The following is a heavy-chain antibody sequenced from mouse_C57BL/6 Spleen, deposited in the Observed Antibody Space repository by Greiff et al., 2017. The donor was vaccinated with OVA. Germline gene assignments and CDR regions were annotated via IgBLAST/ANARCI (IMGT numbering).Heavy chain of an antibody. J-gene: IGHJ4*01. Sequence: VQLKESGGGLVKPGGSLKLSCAASGFTFSSYAMSWVRQTPEKRLEWVATISDGGSYTYYPDNVKGRFTISRDNAKNNLYLQMSHLKSEDTAMYYCARDFTTVVAFYAMDYWGQGTSVTVSS. CDR2: ISDGGSYT. V-gene: IGHV5-4*01. CDR1: GFTFSSYA. CDR3: ARDFTTVVAFYAMDY. D-gene: IGHD1-1*01.